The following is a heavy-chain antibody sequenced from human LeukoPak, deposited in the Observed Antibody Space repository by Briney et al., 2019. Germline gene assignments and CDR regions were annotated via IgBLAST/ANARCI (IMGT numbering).Heavy chain of an antibody. D-gene: IGHD3-22*01. CDR1: GFTFSSYW. CDR3: ARERAKYYYDRAPTLFDP. Sequence: GGSLRLSCAASGFTFSSYWMHWVRQAPGKGLVWVSRINSDGSSTSYADSVKGRFTISRDNAKNTLYLQMNSLRAEDTAVYYCARERAKYYYDRAPTLFDPWGQGTLVTVSS. J-gene: IGHJ5*02. V-gene: IGHV3-74*01. CDR2: INSDGSST.